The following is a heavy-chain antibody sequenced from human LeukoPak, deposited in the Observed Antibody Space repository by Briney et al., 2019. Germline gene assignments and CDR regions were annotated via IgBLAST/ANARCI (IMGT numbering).Heavy chain of an antibody. J-gene: IGHJ4*02. Sequence: PGGSLRLSGAASGFTFSGYAMSWVRQAPGKGLEWVSAISGGGGDTFYADSVKGRFSISRDNSKNRVFLQMNSLRAEDTAMYYCARWFGEPPNFDYWGQGTLVTVSS. D-gene: IGHD3-10*01. V-gene: IGHV3-23*01. CDR1: GFTFSGYA. CDR3: ARWFGEPPNFDY. CDR2: ISGGGGDT.